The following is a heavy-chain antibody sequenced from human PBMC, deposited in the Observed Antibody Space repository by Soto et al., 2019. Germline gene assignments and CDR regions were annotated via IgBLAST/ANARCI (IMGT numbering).Heavy chain of an antibody. CDR3: AITYVHGIAGFGP. J-gene: IGHJ5*01. CDR1: GFTFSNYF. CDR2: MSGDGKTI. V-gene: IGHV3-74*01. Sequence: AGGSLSLSCAASGFTFSNYFMHWFRQDPAEGLVWVSRMSGDGKTISYADSVKGRFTISRDNAKNTLYLQMNTLRAEDTAVYYCAITYVHGIAGFGPWGQGTPVTVSS. D-gene: IGHD3-10*02.